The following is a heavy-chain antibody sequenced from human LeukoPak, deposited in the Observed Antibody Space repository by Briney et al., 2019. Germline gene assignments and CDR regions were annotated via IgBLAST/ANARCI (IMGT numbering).Heavy chain of an antibody. J-gene: IGHJ4*02. CDR2: IRYDGSNK. D-gene: IGHD3-3*01. V-gene: IGHV3-30*02. CDR1: GFTFSSYG. Sequence: PGGSLRLSCAASGFTFSSYGMHWVRQAPGKGLEWVAFIRYDGSNKYYADSVEGRFTISRDNSKNTLYLQMNSLRAEDTAVYYCARGGKYDFWSGYRGSFDYWGQGTLVTVSS. CDR3: ARGGKYDFWSGYRGSFDY.